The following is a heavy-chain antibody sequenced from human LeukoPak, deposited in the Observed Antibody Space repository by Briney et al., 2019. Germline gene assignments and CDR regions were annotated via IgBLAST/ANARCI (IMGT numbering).Heavy chain of an antibody. D-gene: IGHD3-9*01. CDR1: GYTFTSYG. V-gene: IGHV1-18*01. Sequence: ASVKVSCKASGYTFTSYGISWVRQAPGQGLEWMGWISAYNGNTNYAQKLQGRVTMTTDTSTSTAYMELRSLRSDDTAVYYCARDRGYDILTGYYWYNWFDPWGQGTLVTVSS. CDR3: ARDRGYDILTGYYWYNWFDP. J-gene: IGHJ5*02. CDR2: ISAYNGNT.